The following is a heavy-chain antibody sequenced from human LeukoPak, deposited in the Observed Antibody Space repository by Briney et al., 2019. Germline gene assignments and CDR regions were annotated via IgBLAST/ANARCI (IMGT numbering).Heavy chain of an antibody. CDR1: GFTFSSYG. CDR3: AKDYYYDSSAFPDY. J-gene: IGHJ4*02. CDR2: ISYDGSNK. D-gene: IGHD3-22*01. V-gene: IGHV3-30*18. Sequence: PGGSLRLSCAASGFTFSSYGMHWVRQAPGKGLEWVAVISYDGSNKYYADSVKGRFTISRDNSKSTLYLQMNSLRAEDTAVFYCAKDYYYDSSAFPDYWGQGTLVTVSS.